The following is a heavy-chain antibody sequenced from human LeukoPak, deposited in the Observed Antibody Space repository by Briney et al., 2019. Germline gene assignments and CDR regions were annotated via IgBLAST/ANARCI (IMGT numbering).Heavy chain of an antibody. J-gene: IGHJ4*02. D-gene: IGHD2-2*01. CDR2: IYYSGST. CDR3: ARWGSTSCLDY. Sequence: SETLSLTCTVSGGSISSYYWSWIRQPPGKGLEWIGYIYYSGSTNYNPSLKSRVTISVDTSKDQFSLKLSSVTAADTAVYYCARWGSTSCLDYWGQGTLVTVSS. CDR1: GGSISSYY. V-gene: IGHV4-59*01.